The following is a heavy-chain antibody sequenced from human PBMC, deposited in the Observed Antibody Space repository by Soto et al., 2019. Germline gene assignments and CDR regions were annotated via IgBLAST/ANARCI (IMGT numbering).Heavy chain of an antibody. CDR3: ARETYSSSWGAVGRHGMDV. J-gene: IGHJ6*02. Sequence: LSLTCAASGFTFSSYSMNWVRQAPGKGLEWVSSISSSSSYIYYADSVKGRFTISRDNAKNSLYLQMNSLRAEDTAVYYCARETYSSSWGAVGRHGMDVWGQGTTVTVSS. CDR2: ISSSSSYI. CDR1: GFTFSSYS. D-gene: IGHD6-13*01. V-gene: IGHV3-21*01.